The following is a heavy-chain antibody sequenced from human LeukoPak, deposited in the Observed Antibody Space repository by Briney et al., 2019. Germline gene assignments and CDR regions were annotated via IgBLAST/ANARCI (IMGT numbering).Heavy chain of an antibody. D-gene: IGHD6-19*01. CDR1: GYTFTSYA. CDR2: ISAYNGNT. V-gene: IGHV1-18*01. CDR3: ARGYSSGWLYYFDY. Sequence: ASVKVSCKASGYTFTSYAMHWVRQAPGQGLEWMGWISAYNGNTNFAQKLQGRVTMTTDTSTSTAYMELRSLRSDDTAVYYCARGYSSGWLYYFDYWGQGTLVTVSS. J-gene: IGHJ4*02.